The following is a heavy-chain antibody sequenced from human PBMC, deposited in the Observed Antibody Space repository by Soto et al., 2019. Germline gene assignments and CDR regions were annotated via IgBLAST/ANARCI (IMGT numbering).Heavy chain of an antibody. CDR2: IYSGGST. J-gene: IGHJ4*02. CDR3: ARRSSGYPYYFDY. V-gene: IGHV3-53*01. CDR1: GFTFSTNY. Sequence: PGGSLRLSCAASGFTFSTNYMSGVRQAPGKGLEWVSLIYSGGSTYYADSVRGRFTISSDNSKNTLYLQMNSLRAEDTAVYYCARRSSGYPYYFDYWGQGTLVTVSS. D-gene: IGHD3-22*01.